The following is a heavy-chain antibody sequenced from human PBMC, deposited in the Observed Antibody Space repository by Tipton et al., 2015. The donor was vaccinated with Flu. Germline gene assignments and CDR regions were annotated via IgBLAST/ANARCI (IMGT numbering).Heavy chain of an antibody. CDR1: GFTFSSYE. V-gene: IGHV3-48*03. CDR3: ARETQWSNFDY. Sequence: SLRLSCAASGFTFSSYEMNWVRQAPGKGLEWVSYISSTGSTIYYADSVKGRFTISRDNAKNSLYLQLSSLRAEDTAVYYCARETQWSNFDYWGQGALVTVPS. CDR2: ISSTGSTI. D-gene: IGHD6-19*01. J-gene: IGHJ4*02.